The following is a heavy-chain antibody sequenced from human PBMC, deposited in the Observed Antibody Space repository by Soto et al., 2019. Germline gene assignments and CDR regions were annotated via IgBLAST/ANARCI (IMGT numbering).Heavy chain of an antibody. V-gene: IGHV1-8*01. CDR1: GYTFTSYD. CDR3: ARAIRFATPTDIVVTMVDYYFDY. J-gene: IGHJ4*02. CDR2: MNPNSGNT. Sequence: QVQLVQSGAEVKKPGASVKVSCKASGYTFTSYDINWVRQATGQGLEWMGWMNPNSGNTGYAQKFQGRVTMTRNTSISTAYMELSSLRSEDTAVYYCARAIRFATPTDIVVTMVDYYFDYWGQGTLVTVSS. D-gene: IGHD5-12*01.